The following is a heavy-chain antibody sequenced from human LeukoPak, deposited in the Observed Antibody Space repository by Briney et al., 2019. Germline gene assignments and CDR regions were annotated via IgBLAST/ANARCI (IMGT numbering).Heavy chain of an antibody. CDR1: GYTFTSYY. CDR3: ARVSRSGSSSSWYDAFDI. J-gene: IGHJ3*02. Sequence: ASVKVSCKASGYTFTSYYMHWVRQAPGQGLEWMGIINPSGGSTSYAQKFQGRVTMTRDTSTSTVYMELSSLRSEDTAVYYCARVSRSGSSSSWYDAFDIWGQGTMVTVSS. D-gene: IGHD6-13*01. CDR2: INPSGGST. V-gene: IGHV1-46*01.